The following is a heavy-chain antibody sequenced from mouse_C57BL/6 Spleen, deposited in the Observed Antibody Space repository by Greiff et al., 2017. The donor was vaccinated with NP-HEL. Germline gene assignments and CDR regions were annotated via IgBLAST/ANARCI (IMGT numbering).Heavy chain of an antibody. V-gene: IGHV1-59*01. D-gene: IGHD1-1*01. CDR1: GYTFTSYW. Sequence: QVQLQQPGAELVRPGTSVKLSCKASGYTFTSYWMHWVKQRPGQGLEWIGVIDPSDSYTNYNQKFKGKATLTVDTSSSTAYMQLSSLTSEDSAVYYCARSYYGSSYWYFDVWGTGTTVTVSS. J-gene: IGHJ1*03. CDR3: ARSYYGSSYWYFDV. CDR2: IDPSDSYT.